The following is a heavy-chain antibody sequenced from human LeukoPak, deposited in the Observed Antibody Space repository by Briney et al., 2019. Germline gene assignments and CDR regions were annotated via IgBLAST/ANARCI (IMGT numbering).Heavy chain of an antibody. CDR2: IYYSGST. J-gene: IGHJ4*02. CDR3: AREGFLGSGSYPDY. CDR1: GGSISSYY. Sequence: PETLSLTCTVSGGSISSYYWSWIRQPPGKGLEWIGYIYYSGSTNYNPSLKSRVTISVDTSKNQFSLKVRSVTAADTAVYYCAREGFLGSGSYPDYWGQGTLVTVSS. V-gene: IGHV4-59*01. D-gene: IGHD3-10*01.